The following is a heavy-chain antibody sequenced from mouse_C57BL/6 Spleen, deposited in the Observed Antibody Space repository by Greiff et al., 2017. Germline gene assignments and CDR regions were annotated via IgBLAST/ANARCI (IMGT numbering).Heavy chain of an antibody. Sequence: EVKLVESGGGLVKPGGSLKLSCAASGFTFSDSGMHWVRQAPEKGLEWVAYISSGSSTIYYADTVKGRFTISRDNAKNTLFLQMTSLRSEDTAMYYCARPGYYGTPVAYWGQGTLVTVSA. CDR2: ISSGSSTI. J-gene: IGHJ3*01. D-gene: IGHD1-1*01. CDR3: ARPGYYGTPVAY. V-gene: IGHV5-17*01. CDR1: GFTFSDSG.